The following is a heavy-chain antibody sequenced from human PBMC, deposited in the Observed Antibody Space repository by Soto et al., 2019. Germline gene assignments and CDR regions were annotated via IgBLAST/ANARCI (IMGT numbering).Heavy chain of an antibody. D-gene: IGHD6-13*01. CDR3: ATNALSSLPNWFDP. V-gene: IGHV3-23*01. CDR2: ISGSGGST. Sequence: EVQLLESGGGLVQPGGSLRLSCAASGFTFSSYAMSWVRQAPGKGLEWVSAISGSGGSTYYADSVKGRFTISRANSKNTLYLQMNSLSAEDTVVYYCATNALSSLPNWFDPWGQGTLVTVSP. CDR1: GFTFSSYA. J-gene: IGHJ5*02.